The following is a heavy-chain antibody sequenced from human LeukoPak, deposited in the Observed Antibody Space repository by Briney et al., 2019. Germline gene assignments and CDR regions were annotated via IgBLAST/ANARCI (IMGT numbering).Heavy chain of an antibody. Sequence: GGTLRLSCAASGFTFNNYGMNWVRQAPGKGLEWVSVISGSGGNTYYADSVNGRFTISRDNSKNTLYLQMNSLRAEDTAVYYCAKVHSSGYWFDDAFDIWGQGTMVTVSS. CDR2: ISGSGGNT. CDR3: AKVHSSGYWFDDAFDI. V-gene: IGHV3-23*01. CDR1: GFTFNNYG. D-gene: IGHD3-22*01. J-gene: IGHJ3*02.